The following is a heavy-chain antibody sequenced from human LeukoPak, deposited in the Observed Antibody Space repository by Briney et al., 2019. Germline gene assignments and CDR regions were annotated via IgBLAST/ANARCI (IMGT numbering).Heavy chain of an antibody. D-gene: IGHD3-10*01. CDR3: ARDYYYASGSSNFDY. CDR1: GYTFSDYY. Sequence: ASVKVSCKTSGYTFSDYYMHWVRQVPGQGLEWMGCINPSSGGANYAQTFRGRVTMTRDTSINTAYMELSSLKSDDMAVYYCARDYYYASGSSNFDYWGPGTLVTVSS. V-gene: IGHV1-2*02. CDR2: INPSSGGA. J-gene: IGHJ4*02.